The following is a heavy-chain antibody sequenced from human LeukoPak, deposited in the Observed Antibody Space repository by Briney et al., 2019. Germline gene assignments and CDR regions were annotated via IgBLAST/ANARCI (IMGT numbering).Heavy chain of an antibody. CDR3: ARGVERMGLDY. J-gene: IGHJ4*02. V-gene: IGHV4-34*01. CDR1: GGSFGGYY. D-gene: IGHD5-24*01. CDR2: INHSGST. Sequence: SETLSLTCAVYGGSFGGYYWSWIRQPPGKGLEWIGEINHSGSTNYNPSLKSRVTISVDTSKNQFSLKLSSVTAADTAVYYCARGVERMGLDYWGQGTLVTVSS.